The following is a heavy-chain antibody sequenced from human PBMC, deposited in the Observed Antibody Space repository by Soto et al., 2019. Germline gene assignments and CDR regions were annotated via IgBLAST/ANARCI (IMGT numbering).Heavy chain of an antibody. CDR3: AREVNAVAFDF. D-gene: IGHD1-1*01. V-gene: IGHV4-31*03. J-gene: IGHJ3*01. CDR2: IDYSGRT. CDR1: GGSISSYGSY. Sequence: ASETLSLTCTVSGGSISSYGSYWTWIRQHPGKGLEWIGSIDYSGRTDSKPSLKSRLTMLRDTSKNQFSLKLSSVTAADTAMYYCAREVNAVAFDFWGQGTIVTVS.